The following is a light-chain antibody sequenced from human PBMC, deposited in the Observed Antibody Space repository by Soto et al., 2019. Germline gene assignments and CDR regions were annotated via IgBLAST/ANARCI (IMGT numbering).Light chain of an antibody. V-gene: IGKV4-1*01. CDR2: WAS. CDR1: QSVLYSSNNKNY. CDR3: QQYYSTPWT. Sequence: DIVMTQSPDSLAVSLGERATFNCKSSQSVLYSSNNKNYLAWYQQKPGHPPKLLIYWASTRESGVPDRFSGSGSGTDFTLTISSLQAEDVAVYYCQQYYSTPWTFGQGTKVDIK. J-gene: IGKJ1*01.